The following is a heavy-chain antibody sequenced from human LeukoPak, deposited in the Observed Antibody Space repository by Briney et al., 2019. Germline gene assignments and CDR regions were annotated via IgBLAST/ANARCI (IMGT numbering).Heavy chain of an antibody. J-gene: IGHJ3*02. D-gene: IGHD3-22*01. V-gene: IGHV4-59*01. Sequence: SETLSLTXTVSGGSISSYYWSWIRQPPGKGLEWIGDIYYSGSTNYNPSLKSRVTISVDTSKNQFSLKLSSVTAADTAVYYCARDRDYYDSSGYYDAFDIWGQGTMVTVSS. CDR1: GGSISSYY. CDR2: IYYSGST. CDR3: ARDRDYYDSSGYYDAFDI.